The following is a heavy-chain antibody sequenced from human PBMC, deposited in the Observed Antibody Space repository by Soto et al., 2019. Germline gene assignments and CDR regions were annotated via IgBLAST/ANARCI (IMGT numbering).Heavy chain of an antibody. CDR2: IYPGDSDT. J-gene: IGHJ4*02. Sequence: GASLNISCNGSGYSFTTYFIGWVRQLPGKGLEWMGIIYPGDSDTRYSPSFQGQVTISADKSISTAYLQWSSLKASDTAMYYCARLDYYDSSGPQPDYWGQGTLVTVSS. D-gene: IGHD3-22*01. CDR1: GYSFTTYF. V-gene: IGHV5-51*01. CDR3: ARLDYYDSSGPQPDY.